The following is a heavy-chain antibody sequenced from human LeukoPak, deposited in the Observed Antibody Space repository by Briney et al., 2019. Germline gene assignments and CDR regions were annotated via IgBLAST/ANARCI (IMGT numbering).Heavy chain of an antibody. Sequence: GGSLRLSCAASGFTFSDYYMSWIRQAPGKGLERVSYISSSGSTIYYADSVKGRFTISRDNAKNSLYLQMNSLRAEDTAVYCCARGRYSYGRPLLDYWGQGTLVTVSS. CDR1: GFTFSDYY. CDR2: ISSSGSTI. V-gene: IGHV3-11*01. D-gene: IGHD5-18*01. CDR3: ARGRYSYGRPLLDY. J-gene: IGHJ4*02.